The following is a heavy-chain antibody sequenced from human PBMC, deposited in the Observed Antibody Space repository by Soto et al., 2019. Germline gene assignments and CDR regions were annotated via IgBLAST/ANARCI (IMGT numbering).Heavy chain of an antibody. CDR1: GFTFSSYA. D-gene: IGHD3-10*01. Sequence: GGSLRLSCAASGFTFSSYAMSWVRQAPGKGLEWVSAISGSGGSTYYADSVKGRFTISRDNSKNTLYLQMNSLGAEDTAVYYCAKGTYYYGSGSSFDYWGQGTLVTVSS. CDR3: AKGTYYYGSGSSFDY. V-gene: IGHV3-23*01. J-gene: IGHJ4*02. CDR2: ISGSGGST.